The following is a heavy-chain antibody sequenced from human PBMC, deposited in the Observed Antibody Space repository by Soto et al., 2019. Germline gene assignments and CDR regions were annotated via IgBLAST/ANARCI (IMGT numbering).Heavy chain of an antibody. CDR3: ARVDCGGDCYSGVFDY. V-gene: IGHV4-59*01. CDR1: GGSISSYY. D-gene: IGHD2-21*02. J-gene: IGHJ4*02. Sequence: SETLSLTCTVSGGSISSYYWSWIRQPPGKGLEWIGYIYYSGSTNYNPSLKSRVTISVDTSKNQFSLKLSSVTAADTAVYYCARVDCGGDCYSGVFDYWGQGTLVTVSS. CDR2: IYYSGST.